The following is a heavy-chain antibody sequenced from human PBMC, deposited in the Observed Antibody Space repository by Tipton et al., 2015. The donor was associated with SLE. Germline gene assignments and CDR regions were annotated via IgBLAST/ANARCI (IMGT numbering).Heavy chain of an antibody. J-gene: IGHJ4*02. CDR1: GFTFSSHG. D-gene: IGHD4-11*01. CDR2: ISPHTGDT. CDR3: ARDRGSYRNFIDY. Sequence: QLVQSGAEVKKPGASVKVSCKASGFTFSSHGINWVRQAPGQGLEWMVWISPHTGDTRYAQKFQGRVTLTTDTPTSTAYMEMRRLRSDDTAVYYCARDRGSYRNFIDYWGQGTLVTVSS. V-gene: IGHV1-18*01.